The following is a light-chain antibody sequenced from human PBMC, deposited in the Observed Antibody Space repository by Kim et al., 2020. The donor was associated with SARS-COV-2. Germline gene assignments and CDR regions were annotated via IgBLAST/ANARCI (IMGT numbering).Light chain of an antibody. CDR3: QQYNNWPPWT. V-gene: IGKV3-15*01. J-gene: IGKJ1*01. Sequence: EIVMTQSPATLSVSPGERATLSCRASQSVDSKLAWYQQKPGQAPRLLIYDASTRATGFPARFSGSGSGTEFTLIISSLQSEDFAVYYCQQYNNWPPWTFGQGTKVDIK. CDR2: DAS. CDR1: QSVDSK.